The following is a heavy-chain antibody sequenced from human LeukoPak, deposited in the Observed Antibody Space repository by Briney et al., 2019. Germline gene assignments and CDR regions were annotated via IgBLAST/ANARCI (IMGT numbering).Heavy chain of an antibody. J-gene: IGHJ4*02. CDR3: ARDRSTGEEDY. CDR1: GFTFSIYC. Sequence: GMSLRLSCAASGFTFSIYCMHWVPQATGKGLVCVSRINSDGSSTSYADCVKGRFTISRDNPKNTLYLQMNSLRAEDTAVYYCARDRSTGEEDYWGQGAQATVSS. CDR2: INSDGSST. V-gene: IGHV3-74*01. D-gene: IGHD7-27*01.